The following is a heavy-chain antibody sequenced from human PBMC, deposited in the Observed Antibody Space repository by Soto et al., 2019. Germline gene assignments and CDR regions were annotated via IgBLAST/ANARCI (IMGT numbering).Heavy chain of an antibody. CDR2: INPNSGGT. CDR3: ARDIEYGDYAFDP. D-gene: IGHD4-17*01. V-gene: IGHV1-2*02. J-gene: IGHJ5*02. Sequence: ASVKVSCKASGYTFTGYYMHWVRQAPGQGLEWMGWINPNSGGTNYAQKFQGRVTMTRDTSISTAYMELSRLRSDDTAVYYCARDIEYGDYAFDPWGQGTLVTVSS. CDR1: GYTFTGYY.